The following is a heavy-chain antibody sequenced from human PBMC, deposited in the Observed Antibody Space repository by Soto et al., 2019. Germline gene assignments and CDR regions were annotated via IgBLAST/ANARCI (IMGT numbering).Heavy chain of an antibody. V-gene: IGHV1-18*04. J-gene: IGHJ6*02. CDR2: ISAYNGNT. D-gene: IGHD2-2*03. CDR1: GYTFTSYG. Sequence: GASVKVSCKASGYTFTSYGISWVRQAPGQGLEWMGWISAYNGNTNYAQKLQGRVTMTTDTSTSTAYMELRSLRSDDTAVYYCAREVRGWIDYYGMDVWGQGTTVTVSS. CDR3: AREVRGWIDYYGMDV.